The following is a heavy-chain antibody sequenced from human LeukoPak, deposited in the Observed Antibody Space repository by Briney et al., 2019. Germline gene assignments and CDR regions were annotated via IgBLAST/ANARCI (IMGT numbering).Heavy chain of an antibody. CDR1: GGSFSDYY. CDR2: VNHSGST. D-gene: IGHD1-26*01. CDR3: AREWELRI. J-gene: IGHJ4*02. V-gene: IGHV4-34*01. Sequence: SETLSLTCAVYGGSFSDYYWTWIRQSPGKGLEWIGEVNHSGSTNYNPSLKSRVTISVDTSKNQFSLKLSSVTAADTAVYYCAREWELRIWGQGTLVTVSS.